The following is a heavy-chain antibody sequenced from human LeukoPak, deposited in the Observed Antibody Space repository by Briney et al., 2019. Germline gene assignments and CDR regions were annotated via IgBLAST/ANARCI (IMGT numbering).Heavy chain of an antibody. Sequence: SETLSLTCAVYGGSFSGYYWSWIRQPPGKGLEWIGEINHSGSTNYNPSLKSRVTISVDTSKNQFSLKLSSVTAADAAVYYCARGGYYDGSGYYYLDYWGQGTLVTVSS. V-gene: IGHV4-34*01. D-gene: IGHD3-22*01. CDR1: GGSFSGYY. CDR2: INHSGST. CDR3: ARGGYYDGSGYYYLDY. J-gene: IGHJ4*02.